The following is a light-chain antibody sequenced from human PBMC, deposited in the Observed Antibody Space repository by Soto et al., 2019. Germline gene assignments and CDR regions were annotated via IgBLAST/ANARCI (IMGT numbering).Light chain of an antibody. CDR1: QSVSSN. CDR3: QQYNNWPPVT. CDR2: GAS. J-gene: IGKJ1*01. Sequence: EIVMTQSPATLSVSPGERATLSCRASQSVSSNLAWYQQKPGQAPRLLIYGASTRSTGIPARFSGSGSGTEFTLTISSLQSEDFAVYYCQQYNNWPPVTFGQGTKVEIK. V-gene: IGKV3-15*01.